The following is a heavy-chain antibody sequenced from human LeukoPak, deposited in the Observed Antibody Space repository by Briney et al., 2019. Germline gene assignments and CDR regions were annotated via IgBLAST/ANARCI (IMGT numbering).Heavy chain of an antibody. CDR1: GGSISSYY. Sequence: PSEALSLACTVSGGSISSYYWSWIRQPPGKGLEWIGYIYYSGSTNYNPSLKSRVTISVDTSKNQFSLKLSSVTAADTAVYYCAAGELVGSTWFDPWGQGTLVTVSS. V-gene: IGHV4-59*01. CDR3: AAGELVGSTWFDP. J-gene: IGHJ5*02. CDR2: IYYSGST. D-gene: IGHD6-13*01.